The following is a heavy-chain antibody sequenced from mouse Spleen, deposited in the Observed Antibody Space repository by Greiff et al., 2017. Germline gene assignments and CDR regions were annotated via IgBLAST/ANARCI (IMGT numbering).Heavy chain of an antibody. D-gene: IGHD2-3*01. CDR1: GFTFSSYA. CDR3: AGHGDGYYRGLDY. J-gene: IGHJ2*01. CDR2: ISSGGSYT. V-gene: IGHV5-9-3*01. Sequence: EVQGVESGGGLVKPGGSLKLSCAASGFTFSSYAMSWVRQTPEKRLEWVATISSGGSYTYYPDSVKGRFTISRDNAKNTLYLQMSSLRSEDTAMYYCAGHGDGYYRGLDYWGQGTTLTVSS.